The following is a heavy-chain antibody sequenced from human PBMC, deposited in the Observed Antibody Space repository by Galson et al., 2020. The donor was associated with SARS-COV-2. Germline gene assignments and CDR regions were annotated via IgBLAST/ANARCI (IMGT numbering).Heavy chain of an antibody. CDR3: ARNGRDCSGGICYGAEYFQY. D-gene: IGHD2-15*01. J-gene: IGHJ1*01. CDR1: GFTFSDYY. V-gene: IGHV3-11*06. CDR2: ISSSGSYT. Sequence: GESLKISCAASGFTFSDYYMRWIRQAPGKGLEWISYISSSGSYTNYADSVKGRFTISRDNAKNSLYLQMNSLRAEDTALYFCARNGRDCSGGICYGAEYFQYWGQGNPVTVSS.